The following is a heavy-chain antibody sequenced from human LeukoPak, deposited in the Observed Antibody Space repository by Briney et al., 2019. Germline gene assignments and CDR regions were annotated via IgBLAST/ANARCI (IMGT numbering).Heavy chain of an antibody. Sequence: GGSLRLSCAASGFTFSSYWMSWVRQAPGKGLEWVANIKQDGSEKYYVDSVKGRFTISRDNAKNSLYLQMNSLRAEDTALYYCAKDPKYSSSSYFDYWGQGTLVTVSS. J-gene: IGHJ4*02. CDR2: IKQDGSEK. D-gene: IGHD6-13*01. V-gene: IGHV3-7*03. CDR1: GFTFSSYW. CDR3: AKDPKYSSSSYFDY.